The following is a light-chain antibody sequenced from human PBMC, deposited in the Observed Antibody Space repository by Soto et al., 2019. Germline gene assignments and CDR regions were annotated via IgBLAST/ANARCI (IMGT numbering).Light chain of an antibody. V-gene: IGKV3-20*01. CDR2: GAS. Sequence: EIVLTQSPGTLSLSAGERVTLSCRASQSVSSSYLAWYQQKPGQAPRLLIYGASSRATGIPDRFSGSGSGTDFILTISRLEPEDFAVYYCQQYGSSPITFGQGTLLEVK. J-gene: IGKJ5*01. CDR3: QQYGSSPIT. CDR1: QSVSSSY.